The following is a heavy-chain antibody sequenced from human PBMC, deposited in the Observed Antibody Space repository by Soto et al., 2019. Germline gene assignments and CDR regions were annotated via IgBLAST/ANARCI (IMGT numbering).Heavy chain of an antibody. CDR3: ARVGVGYCSGGSCYHSVSYYYYGMDV. D-gene: IGHD2-15*01. CDR1: GGSISSYY. V-gene: IGHV4-59*01. CDR2: IYYSGST. Sequence: SETLSLTCTVSGGSISSYYWSWIRQPPGKGLEWIGYIYYSGSTNYNPSLKSRVTISVDTSKNQFSLKLSSVTAADTAVYYCARVGVGYCSGGSCYHSVSYYYYGMDVWGQGTTVTVSS. J-gene: IGHJ6*02.